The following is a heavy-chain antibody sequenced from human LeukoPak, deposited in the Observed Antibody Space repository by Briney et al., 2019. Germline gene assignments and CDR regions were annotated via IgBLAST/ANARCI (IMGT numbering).Heavy chain of an antibody. CDR3: AKGGSGSYYDRIDF. D-gene: IGHD1-26*01. CDR2: ISVGGDTT. V-gene: IGHV3-23*01. Sequence: HPGGSLRLSCAASGFTFSTYVMSWARQAPGKGLEWVSTISVGGDTTFYADSVKGRFTISRDNSQHTWYLQMNSLRAEDTAVYYCAKGGSGSYYDRIDFWGQGTLVTVSS. CDR1: GFTFSTYV. J-gene: IGHJ4*02.